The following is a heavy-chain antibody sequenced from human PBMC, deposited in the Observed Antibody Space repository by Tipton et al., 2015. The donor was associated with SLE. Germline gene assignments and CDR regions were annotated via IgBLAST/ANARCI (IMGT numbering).Heavy chain of an antibody. CDR3: ARHADIAVMRYGMDV. CDR1: GGSLSSYF. CDR2: IHYRGAL. V-gene: IGHV4-59*08. D-gene: IGHD6-19*01. Sequence: TLSLTCTVSGGSLSSYFWSWVRQAPGKGLEWIASIHYRGALYYDPSLESRVTISVDLSNNQFSLRVTSVTAADMDKYYCARHADIAVMRYGMDVWGQGTTVIVSS. J-gene: IGHJ6*02.